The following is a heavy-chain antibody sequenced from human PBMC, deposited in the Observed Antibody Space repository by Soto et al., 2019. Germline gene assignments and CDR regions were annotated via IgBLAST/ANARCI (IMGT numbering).Heavy chain of an antibody. V-gene: IGHV4-31*03. CDR1: GGSISSGGYY. Sequence: SETLSLTCTVSGGSISSGGYYRSWIRQHPGKGLEWIGYIYYSGSTYYNPSLKSRVTISVDTSKNQFSLKLSSVTAADTAVYYCAASCVGCGGFNYYGMDVWGQGTTVTVSS. CDR2: IYYSGST. D-gene: IGHD2-21*01. CDR3: AASCVGCGGFNYYGMDV. J-gene: IGHJ6*02.